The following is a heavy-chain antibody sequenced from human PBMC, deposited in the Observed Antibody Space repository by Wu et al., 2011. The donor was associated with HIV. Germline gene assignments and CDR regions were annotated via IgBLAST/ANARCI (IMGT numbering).Heavy chain of an antibody. CDR1: RYILAELA. CDR2: FDPEDGEA. CDR3: ARVSRPVVVVPPEHYFDY. Sequence: QVQVIQSGAEVRKPGASVKVSCKVSRYILAELAVHWVRQVPGKGLEWMGNFDPEDGEAIYAQKFQGRVTMTEDTSTDTAYMELSSLRSEDTAVYYCARVSRPVVVVPPEHYFDYWGQGTLVTVSA. V-gene: IGHV1-24*01. D-gene: IGHD3-22*01. J-gene: IGHJ4*02.